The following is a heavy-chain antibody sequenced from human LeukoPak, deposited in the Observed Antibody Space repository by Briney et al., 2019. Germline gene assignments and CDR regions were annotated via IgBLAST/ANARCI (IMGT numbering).Heavy chain of an antibody. V-gene: IGHV3-74*01. CDR2: INTDGSST. CDR1: GFTFSSYW. D-gene: IGHD3-3*01. CDR3: ARPPGDFWSRYSYYFDY. Sequence: GGSLRLSCAASGFTFSSYWMHWVRQAPGKGLVWVSRINTDGSSTSYADSVKGRFTISRDNAKNTLYLQMNSLRAEDTAVYYCARPPGDFWSRYSYYFDYWGQGTLVTVSS. J-gene: IGHJ4*02.